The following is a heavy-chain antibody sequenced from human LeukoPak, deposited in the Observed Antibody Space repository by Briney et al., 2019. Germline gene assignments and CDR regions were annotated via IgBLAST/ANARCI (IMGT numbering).Heavy chain of an antibody. CDR1: GGSISSYY. Sequence: SETLSLTCTVSGGSISSYYWSWIRQPPGKGLEWIGYIYYSGSTNYNPSLKSRVTISVDTSKNQFSLKLSSVTAADTAVYYSARDASYYYDSSGFAFDYWGQGTLVTVSS. D-gene: IGHD3-22*01. V-gene: IGHV4-59*01. CDR3: ARDASYYYDSSGFAFDY. CDR2: IYYSGST. J-gene: IGHJ4*02.